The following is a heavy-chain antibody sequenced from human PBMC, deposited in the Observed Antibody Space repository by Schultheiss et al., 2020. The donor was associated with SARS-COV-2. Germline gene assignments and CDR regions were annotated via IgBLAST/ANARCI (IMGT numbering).Heavy chain of an antibody. CDR1: GFTFGDYA. J-gene: IGHJ3*02. V-gene: IGHV3-49*03. D-gene: IGHD2-2*01. Sequence: GGSLRLSCTASGFTFGDYAMSWFRQAPGKGLEWVGFIRSKAYGGTIEYAASVKGRFTISRDDSKNTLYLQMNSLKTEDTAVYYCTTIGLNLRTKERAFDIWGQGTMVTVSS. CDR2: IRSKAYGGTI. CDR3: TTIGLNLRTKERAFDI.